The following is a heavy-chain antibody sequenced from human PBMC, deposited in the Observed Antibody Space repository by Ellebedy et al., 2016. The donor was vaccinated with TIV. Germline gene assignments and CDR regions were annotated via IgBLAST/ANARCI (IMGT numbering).Heavy chain of an antibody. CDR3: ATGARSEGGY. CDR2: ISGSGGGT. V-gene: IGHV3-23*01. J-gene: IGHJ4*02. Sequence: GESLKISCAASGFTFSTYAMSWVRQAPGRGLEWVSTISGSGGGTYYTDSVKGRFTISRDNSKNTLYLQMNSRRAEDTAVYYCATGARSEGGYWGQGTLVTVSS. D-gene: IGHD1-26*01. CDR1: GFTFSTYA.